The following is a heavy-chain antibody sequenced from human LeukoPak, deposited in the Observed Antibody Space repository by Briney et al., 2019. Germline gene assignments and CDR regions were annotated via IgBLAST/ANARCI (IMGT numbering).Heavy chain of an antibody. J-gene: IGHJ4*02. D-gene: IGHD3-3*01. CDR1: GCSISSYY. Sequence: PSETLSLTCTVSGCSISSYYWSWIRQPPGKGLEWIGYIYYSGSTNYNPSLKSRVTISVDTSKNQFSLKLSSVTAADTAVYYCARIRFLEWLTPHYFDYWGQGTLVTVSS. CDR2: IYYSGST. CDR3: ARIRFLEWLTPHYFDY. V-gene: IGHV4-59*01.